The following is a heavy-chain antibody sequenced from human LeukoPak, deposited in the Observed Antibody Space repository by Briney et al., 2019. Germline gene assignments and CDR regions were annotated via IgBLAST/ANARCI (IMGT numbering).Heavy chain of an antibody. CDR2: ISAYKGNT. D-gene: IGHD6-6*01. CDR3: ARVVSLGQLGNNDY. Sequence: AASVKVSCKASGYTFTSYGISWVRQARAQGPEWMGWISAYKGNTNYAHKLQGRVTITTDTSTSTAYMEQRSLRSDDTAVYYCARVVSLGQLGNNDYWGQGNLVTVSS. J-gene: IGHJ4*02. V-gene: IGHV1-18*01. CDR1: GYTFTSYG.